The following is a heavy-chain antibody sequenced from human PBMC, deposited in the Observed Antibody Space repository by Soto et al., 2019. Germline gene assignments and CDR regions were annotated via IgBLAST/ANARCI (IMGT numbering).Heavy chain of an antibody. CDR2: IYHSGSR. J-gene: IGHJ4*02. V-gene: IGHV4-38-2*01. D-gene: IGHD3-16*02. CDR1: GYTVGSGLY. Sequence: SDSLSLGCAVSGYTVGSGLYGGWIGQTPGKGLEWIGRIYHSGSRYYNPCLMSRVTVSVDASKNEFSLKLRCVTSVDMAVYYSARMSYYDYVWGSYRYTTFDYWGQRTLVTASS. CDR3: ARMSYYDYVWGSYRYTTFDY.